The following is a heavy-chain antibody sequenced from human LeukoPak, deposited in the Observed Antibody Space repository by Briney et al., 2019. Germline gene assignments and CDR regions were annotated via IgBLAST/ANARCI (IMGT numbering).Heavy chain of an antibody. V-gene: IGHV3-64*01. D-gene: IGHD5-18*01. CDR3: ARDLGYSYEYGMDV. Sequence: GGSLRLSCAASGFTFSSYAMHWVRQAPGKGLEYVSAISSNGGSTYYANSVKGRFTISRDNSKNTLYLQMGSLRAEDMAVYYCARDLGYSYEYGMDVWGQGTTVTVSS. CDR1: GFTFSSYA. J-gene: IGHJ6*02. CDR2: ISSNGGST.